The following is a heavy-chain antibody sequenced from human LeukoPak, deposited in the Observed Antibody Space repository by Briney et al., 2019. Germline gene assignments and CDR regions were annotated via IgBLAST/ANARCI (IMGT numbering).Heavy chain of an antibody. CDR1: GFTFSSYA. D-gene: IGHD1-26*01. CDR3: AKDMGEDGSYYLDY. Sequence: GGSLRLSCAASGFTFSSYAMSWVRQAPGKGLEWVSAISGSGARTYYAGSVKGRFTISRDTSKNTLYLQMNSLRAEDTAVYCCAKDMGEDGSYYLDYWGQGTLVTVSS. V-gene: IGHV3-23*01. J-gene: IGHJ4*02. CDR2: ISGSGART.